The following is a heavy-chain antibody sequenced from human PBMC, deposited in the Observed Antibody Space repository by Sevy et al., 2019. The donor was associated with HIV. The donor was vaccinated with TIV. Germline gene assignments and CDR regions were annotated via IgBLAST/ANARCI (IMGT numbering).Heavy chain of an antibody. CDR3: TNEVYGDLSYGMDV. CDR1: GFTFSHAW. D-gene: IGHD4-17*01. Sequence: GGSLRLSCAGSGFTFSHAWMTWVRQAPGKGLEWVGRIKSKTAGGTTDYSAPVKGRFTISREDSEPTMYLQMNSLKTEDTAVYYCTNEVYGDLSYGMDVWRQGTTVTVSS. V-gene: IGHV3-15*05. CDR2: IKSKTAGGTT. J-gene: IGHJ6*02.